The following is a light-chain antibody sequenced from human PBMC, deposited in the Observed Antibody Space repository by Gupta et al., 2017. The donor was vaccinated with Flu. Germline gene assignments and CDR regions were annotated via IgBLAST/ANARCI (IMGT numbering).Light chain of an antibody. V-gene: IGKV1-5*03. CDR1: IDTW. J-gene: IGKJ1*01. Sequence: IDTWLAWYQQRPGKAPKLLIYKASTLQTGVPSRFSGSGSGTEFTLTISSLQPDDFATYYCQQYNRYPRTFGQGTKVEI. CDR3: QQYNRYPRT. CDR2: KAS.